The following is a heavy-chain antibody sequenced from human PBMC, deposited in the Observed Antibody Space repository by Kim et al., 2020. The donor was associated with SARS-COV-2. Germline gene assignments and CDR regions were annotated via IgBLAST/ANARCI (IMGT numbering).Heavy chain of an antibody. D-gene: IGHD4-4*01. V-gene: IGHV5-51*06. CDR3: ARLWRASKYNTAGGMDV. J-gene: IGHJ6*01. Sequence: GESLKISCEASGYSLTNSWIWVGRYSRGKGLEMMWFIYPCAIGIRYRLPLRGHVTISADRSSTTAYLQWNSLKASDTAMYYCARLWRASKYNTAGGMDVWGQGPAV. CDR2: IYPCAIGI. CDR1: GYSLTNSW.